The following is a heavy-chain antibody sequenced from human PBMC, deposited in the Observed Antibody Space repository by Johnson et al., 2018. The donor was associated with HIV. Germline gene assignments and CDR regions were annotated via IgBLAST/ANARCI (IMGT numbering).Heavy chain of an antibody. CDR2: IGTAGDT. CDR3: ARDYREANAFDI. D-gene: IGHD1-26*01. Sequence: VQLVESGGGLVQPGGSLRLSCAASGFIFSSYDMHWVRQATGRGLEWVSGIGTAGDTYYPGSVKGRFTVSRDNAKNKLYLQMNSLRAEDTAVYYCARDYREANAFDIWGQGTMVTVSS. V-gene: IGHV3-13*01. CDR1: GFIFSSYD. J-gene: IGHJ3*02.